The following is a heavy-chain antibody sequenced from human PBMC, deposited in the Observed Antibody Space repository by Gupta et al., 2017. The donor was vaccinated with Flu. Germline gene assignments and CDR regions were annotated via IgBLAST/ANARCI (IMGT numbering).Heavy chain of an antibody. J-gene: IGHJ4*02. V-gene: IGHV3-9*01. CDR1: GLNFVDYS. CDR2: ISWDSVDS. Sequence: EVQLVESGGGLVQPGRSLRLSCAASGLNFVDYSMHWVRQAPGKGLEWVSGISWDSVDSGYADSVKGRFTISRDNAKNYLYLQMNSLRAEDTAFYYCARSDREKGYYFDSWGQGTLVSVSS. D-gene: IGHD1-26*01. CDR3: ARSDREKGYYFDS.